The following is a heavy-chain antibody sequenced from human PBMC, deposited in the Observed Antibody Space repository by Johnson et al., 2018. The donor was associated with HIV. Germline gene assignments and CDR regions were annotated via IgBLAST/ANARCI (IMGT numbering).Heavy chain of an antibody. D-gene: IGHD5-18*01. CDR3: ARGDTAMGYDAFDI. Sequence: VQLVESGGGLVQPGGSLRLSCAASGFTFSSYWMSWVRQAPGKGLEWVANIKQDGSEKYYVDSVKGRVTISRDNATNSLYLQMHSLRAEDTAVYYCARGDTAMGYDAFDIWGQGTMVTVSS. CDR2: IKQDGSEK. J-gene: IGHJ3*02. CDR1: GFTFSSYW. V-gene: IGHV3-7*04.